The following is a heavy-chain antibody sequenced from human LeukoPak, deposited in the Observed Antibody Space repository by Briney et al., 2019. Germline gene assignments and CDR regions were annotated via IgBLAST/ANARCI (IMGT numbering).Heavy chain of an antibody. CDR2: IYHSGST. CDR1: GGSISSSSYY. D-gene: IGHD2-2*01. CDR3: ARVDEIVVVPARSPPLAGFDY. V-gene: IGHV4-39*07. J-gene: IGHJ4*02. Sequence: PSETLSLTCTVSGGSISSSSYYWGWIRQPPGKGLEWIGSIYHSGSTYYNPSLKSRVTISVDTSQNQFSLKLSSVTAADTAVYYCARVDEIVVVPARSPPLAGFDYWGQGTLVTVSS.